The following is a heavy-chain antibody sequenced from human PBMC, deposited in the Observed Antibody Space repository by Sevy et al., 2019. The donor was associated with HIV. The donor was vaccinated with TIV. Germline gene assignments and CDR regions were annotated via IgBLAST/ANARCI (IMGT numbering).Heavy chain of an antibody. CDR3: ARTLRGNFDSRASAFDI. V-gene: IGHV4-38-2*01. Sequence: SETLSLTCAVSGYSIRSDDYWVWLRQPPGKGLEWFGNIYHSGSTYYNPSLKSRVTMSVDTSMNQFSLKLKSVTAADTAVYDCARTLRGNFDSRASAFDIWGQGTMVTVSS. CDR1: GYSIRSDDY. J-gene: IGHJ3*02. CDR2: IYHSGST. D-gene: IGHD3-22*01.